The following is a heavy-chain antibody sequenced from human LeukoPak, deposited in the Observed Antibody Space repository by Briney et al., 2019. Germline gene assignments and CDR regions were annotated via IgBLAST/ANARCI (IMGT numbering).Heavy chain of an antibody. CDR3: ARRAGAYTHPYDY. CDR2: ISGSGGST. CDR1: GFTFNTYG. Sequence: GGTLRLSCAASGFTFNTYGMSWVRQAPGKGLEWVSAISGSGGSTYYADSVKGRFTISRDNSKNTLYLQMNSLRAEDTAVYYCARRAGAYTHPYDYWGQGTLVTVSS. V-gene: IGHV3-23*01. D-gene: IGHD3-16*01. J-gene: IGHJ4*02.